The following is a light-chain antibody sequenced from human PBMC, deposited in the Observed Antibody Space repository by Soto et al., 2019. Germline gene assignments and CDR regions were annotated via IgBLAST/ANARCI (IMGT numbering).Light chain of an antibody. J-gene: IGKJ3*01. CDR3: QQYDSLPFT. V-gene: IGKV1-33*01. CDR2: DSS. Sequence: DIQMTQSPSTLSASVGDRVTITCQASQDINKYLNWYQQKPGKAPKPLIYDSSNWETGVPSRFSGSGSGTDFTFTISTLQPEDIATYYCQQYDSLPFTFGPGTKVDIK. CDR1: QDINKY.